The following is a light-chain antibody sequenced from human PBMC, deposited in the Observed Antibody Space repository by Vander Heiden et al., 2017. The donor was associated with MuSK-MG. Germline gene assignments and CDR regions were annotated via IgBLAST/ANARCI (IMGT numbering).Light chain of an antibody. CDR3: TSYRSNSTLVV. J-gene: IGLJ2*01. CDR2: DVS. CDR1: SSDIGGYNY. V-gene: IGLV2-14*03. Sequence: QSALTQPASVSGSPGQSITISCTGTSSDIGGYNYVSWCQQHPGKAPKLMIYDVSNRPSGVSNRFFGSKSGNTASLTISGLQAEDEADYYCTSYRSNSTLVVFGGGTKLTVL.